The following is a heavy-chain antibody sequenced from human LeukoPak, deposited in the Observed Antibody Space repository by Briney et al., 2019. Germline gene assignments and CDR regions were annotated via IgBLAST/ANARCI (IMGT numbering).Heavy chain of an antibody. J-gene: IGHJ4*02. CDR1: GYTFTSYY. Sequence: ASVTVSCKASGYTFTSYYMHWVRQAPGQGLEWMGIINPSGGSTSYAQKFQGRVTMTRDTSTSTVYMELSSLRTEDTAVYYRAESGGSAGYYYDSSGYQRSFDYWGQGTLVTVSS. V-gene: IGHV1-46*01. D-gene: IGHD3-22*01. CDR2: INPSGGST. CDR3: AESGGSAGYYYDSSGYQRSFDY.